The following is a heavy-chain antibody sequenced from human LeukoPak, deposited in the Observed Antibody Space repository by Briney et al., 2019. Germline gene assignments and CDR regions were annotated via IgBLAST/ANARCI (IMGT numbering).Heavy chain of an antibody. V-gene: IGHV4-59*01. D-gene: IGHD1-26*01. CDR3: ARSKWELLQWFDP. CDR1: GGSISSYY. CDR2: IYYSGST. J-gene: IGHJ5*02. Sequence: SETLSLTCTVSGGSISSYYWSWIRQPPGKGLEWIGYIYYSGSTNYNPSLKSRVTIPVDTSKNQFSLKLSSVTAADTAVYYGARSKWELLQWFDPWGQGTLVTVSS.